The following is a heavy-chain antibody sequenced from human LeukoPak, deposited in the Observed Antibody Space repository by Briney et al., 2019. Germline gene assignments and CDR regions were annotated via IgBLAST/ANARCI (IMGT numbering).Heavy chain of an antibody. D-gene: IGHD6-25*01. CDR2: ISASGSS. CDR1: GGSVSSYY. J-gene: IGHJ5*02. CDR3: ATEGGGPRWLDP. Sequence: KPSETLSLTCSVSGGSVSSYYWSWIRQPAGKGLEWIGRISASGSSNYNPSLRSRVIMSVDTPKNQFSLNLSSVTAADTAVYCCATEGGGPRWLDPWGQGTLVTVSS. V-gene: IGHV4-4*07.